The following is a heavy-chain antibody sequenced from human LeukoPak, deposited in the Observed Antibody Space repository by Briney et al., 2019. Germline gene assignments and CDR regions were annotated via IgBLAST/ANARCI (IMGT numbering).Heavy chain of an antibody. V-gene: IGHV3-23*01. J-gene: IGHJ4*02. CDR3: AKDYFGSGSPFDY. Sequence: PGGSLRLSCAASGFTFSSYAMSWVRQAPGKGLEWVSAISGSGGSTYYADSVKGRFTISRDNSKNTLYLQMNSLRAEDTAVYHCAKDYFGSGSPFDYWGQRILVTVSS. D-gene: IGHD3-10*01. CDR2: ISGSGGST. CDR1: GFTFSSYA.